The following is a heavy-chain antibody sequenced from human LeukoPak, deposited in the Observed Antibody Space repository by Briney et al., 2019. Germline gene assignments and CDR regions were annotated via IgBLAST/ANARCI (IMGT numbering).Heavy chain of an antibody. D-gene: IGHD3-22*01. Sequence: SETLSLTCTDSGGSISGSSYCWGWIRQPPGKGLEWIGSIYYSGSTYYNPSLKSRVTISVDTSKNQFSLKLSSVTAADTAVYYCVRQPDRYYDSSEYWGQGTLVTVSS. J-gene: IGHJ4*02. V-gene: IGHV4-39*01. CDR1: GGSISGSSYC. CDR3: VRQPDRYYDSSEY. CDR2: IYYSGST.